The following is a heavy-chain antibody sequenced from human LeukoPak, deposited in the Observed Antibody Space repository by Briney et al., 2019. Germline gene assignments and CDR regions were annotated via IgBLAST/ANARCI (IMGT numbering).Heavy chain of an antibody. CDR1: GGSISSGSYY. CDR2: IYTSGST. CDR3: ARDRYCTNGVCYLFDP. D-gene: IGHD2-8*01. J-gene: IGHJ5*02. Sequence: PSQTLSLTCTVSGGSISSGSYYWSWIRQPAGKGLEWIGRIYTSGSTNYNPSLKSRVTKSVDTSKNQFSLKLSSVTAADTAVYYCARDRYCTNGVCYLFDPWGQGTLVTVSS. V-gene: IGHV4-61*02.